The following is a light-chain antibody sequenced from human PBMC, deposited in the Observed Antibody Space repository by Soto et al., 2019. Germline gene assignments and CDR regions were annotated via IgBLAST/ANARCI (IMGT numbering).Light chain of an antibody. CDR3: QQYNSWTPWA. J-gene: IGKJ1*01. CDR1: QSVSTN. Sequence: EIVMTQSPATLSVSPGERATLSCRASQSVSTNLAWYQQKPGQAPRLLIYGASTRATDIPARFSGSGSGTEFTLTISSLQSEDVAVYYCQQYNSWTPWAFGQGTKVEIK. CDR2: GAS. V-gene: IGKV3-15*01.